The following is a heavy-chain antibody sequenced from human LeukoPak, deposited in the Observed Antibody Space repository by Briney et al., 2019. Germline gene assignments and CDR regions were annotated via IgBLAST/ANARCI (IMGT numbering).Heavy chain of an antibody. CDR2: ISSSGNAI. CDR3: ARERFTLIAAADAFDL. Sequence: GGSLRLSCAASGFTFSSYEMNWVRQAPGKGLEWLSYISSSGNAIYYADSVEGRFTISRDNAKNSLYLQMNSLRAEDTAVYYCARERFTLIAAADAFDLWGQGTMVTVSS. V-gene: IGHV3-48*03. J-gene: IGHJ3*01. D-gene: IGHD3-22*01. CDR1: GFTFSSYE.